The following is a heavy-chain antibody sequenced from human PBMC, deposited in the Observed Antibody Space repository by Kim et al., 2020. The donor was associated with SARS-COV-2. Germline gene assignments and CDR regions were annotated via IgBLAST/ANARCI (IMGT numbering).Heavy chain of an antibody. J-gene: IGHJ4*02. V-gene: IGHV4-59*08. CDR2: IYYSGST. D-gene: IGHD3-10*01. Sequence: SETLSLTCTVSGGSISSYYWSWIRQPPGKGLEWNGYIYYSGSTNYNPSLKSRVTISVDTSKNQFSLKLSSVTAADTAVYYCARHGRGILLWFGDPDYWGQGTLVTVSS. CDR1: GGSISSYY. CDR3: ARHGRGILLWFGDPDY.